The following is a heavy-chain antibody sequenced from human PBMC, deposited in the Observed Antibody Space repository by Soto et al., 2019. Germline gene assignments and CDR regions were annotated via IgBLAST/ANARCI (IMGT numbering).Heavy chain of an antibody. CDR3: AGVRMLWYGELSH. Sequence: QVQLVQSGAEVKKPGASVKISCKTSGYTFMTYAMHWVRQAPGQRPEWMGWINPGNVNTEYSQKLQGRATITRDTAARTVFMEVANKTCEDTAVYYCAGVRMLWYGELSHWGQGTQVIVSA. D-gene: IGHD3-10*01. CDR2: INPGNVNT. CDR1: GYTFMTYA. V-gene: IGHV1-3*01. J-gene: IGHJ4*02.